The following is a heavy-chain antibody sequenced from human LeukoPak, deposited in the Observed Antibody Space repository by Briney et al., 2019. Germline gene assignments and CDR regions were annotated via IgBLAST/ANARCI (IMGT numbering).Heavy chain of an antibody. J-gene: IGHJ4*02. Sequence: GGSLRLSCAVSGITLSNYGMSWVRQAPGKGLEWVAGISGSGGSTNYADSVKGRFSIFRDNPKNTLYPQMNSLRAGDTAVYFCAKRGVVIRVILVGFHKEAYYFDSWGQGALVTVSP. CDR1: GITLSNYG. D-gene: IGHD3-22*01. V-gene: IGHV3-23*01. CDR2: ISGSGGST. CDR3: AKRGVVIRVILVGFHKEAYYFDS.